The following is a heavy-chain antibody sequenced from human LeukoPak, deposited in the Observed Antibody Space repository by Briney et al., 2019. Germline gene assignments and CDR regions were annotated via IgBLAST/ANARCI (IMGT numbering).Heavy chain of an antibody. Sequence: GGSLRLSCAASGFTFSSHWMSWVRQAPGKRLEWVANIKQDGSEKYYVDSVKGRFTISRDNAKNSLYLQMNSLRAEDTAVYYCARDQGSGINYYYYYMDVWGKGTTVTISS. CDR2: IKQDGSEK. CDR3: ARDQGSGINYYYYYMDV. J-gene: IGHJ6*03. D-gene: IGHD3-10*01. CDR1: GFTFSSHW. V-gene: IGHV3-7*01.